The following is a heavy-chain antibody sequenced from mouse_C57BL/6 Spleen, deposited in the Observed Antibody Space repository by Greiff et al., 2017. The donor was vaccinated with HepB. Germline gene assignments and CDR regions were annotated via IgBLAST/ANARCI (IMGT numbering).Heavy chain of an antibody. CDR1: GFTFSNYW. CDR3: TGDYDYDAWFAY. CDR2: IRLKSDNYAT. J-gene: IGHJ3*01. V-gene: IGHV6-3*01. D-gene: IGHD2-4*01. Sequence: EVKLQESGGGLVQPGGSMKLSCVASGFTFSNYWMNWVRQSPEQGLEWVAQIRLKSDNYATHYAESVKGMITISRDDSKSSVYLQMNNLRAEDTGIYYCTGDYDYDAWFAYWGQGTLVTVSA.